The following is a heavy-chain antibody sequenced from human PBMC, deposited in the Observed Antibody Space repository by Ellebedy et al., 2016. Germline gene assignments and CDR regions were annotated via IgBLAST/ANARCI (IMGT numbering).Heavy chain of an antibody. J-gene: IGHJ3*02. CDR1: GASFRGYY. Sequence: SGTLSLTCAVYGASFRGYYWSWIRQPPGEGLEWIGEINHSGSFNYNPSLKSRVTISVDTSKNQFSVNLSSVTAADTAVYYCARGLFDHRMAFDIWGQGTMVTVSS. CDR3: ARGLFDHRMAFDI. D-gene: IGHD2-21*01. CDR2: INHSGSF. V-gene: IGHV4-34*01.